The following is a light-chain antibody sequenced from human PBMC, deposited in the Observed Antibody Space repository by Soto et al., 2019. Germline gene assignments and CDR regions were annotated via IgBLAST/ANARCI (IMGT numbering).Light chain of an antibody. Sequence: EIVLTQSPATLSLSPGERATLSCRASQSVGGYLDWYQQKPGQAPRLLIYDASNRASGIPARFSGSGSGTDFTLTISSLDPGDLAVYSCDQRINRPPLTFGGGTKVEIK. V-gene: IGKV3-11*01. CDR2: DAS. J-gene: IGKJ4*02. CDR3: DQRINRPPLT. CDR1: QSVGGY.